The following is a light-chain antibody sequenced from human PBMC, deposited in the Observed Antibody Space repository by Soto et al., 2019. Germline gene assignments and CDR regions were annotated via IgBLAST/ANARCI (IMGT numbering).Light chain of an antibody. J-gene: IGKJ4*01. CDR1: QDISNY. V-gene: IGKV1-33*01. CDR2: DAS. CDR3: HQYDNLPPLT. Sequence: DIQMTQSPSSLSASVGDRVTITCQASQDISNYLNWYQQKPWKAPKLLIYDASTLETGVQSRFSGSGSGTAVTFTISSLQPKDIAAYYCHQYDNLPPLTFGGGTKVEIK.